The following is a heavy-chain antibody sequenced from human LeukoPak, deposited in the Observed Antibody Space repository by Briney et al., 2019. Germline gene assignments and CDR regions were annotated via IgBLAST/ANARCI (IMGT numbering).Heavy chain of an antibody. V-gene: IGHV4-34*01. CDR2: INHSGST. J-gene: IGHJ4*02. CDR1: GGSFSGYY. CDR3: ARERAYYGSGRLRVFDY. D-gene: IGHD3-10*01. Sequence: SETLSLTCAVYGGSFSGYYWSWIRQPPGRGPEWIGEINHSGSTNYNPSLKSRVTISVDTSKNQFSLKLSSVTAADTAVYYCARERAYYGSGRLRVFDYWGQGTLVTVSS.